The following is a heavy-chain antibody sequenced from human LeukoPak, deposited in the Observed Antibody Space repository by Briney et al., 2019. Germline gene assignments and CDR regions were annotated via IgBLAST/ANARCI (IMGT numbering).Heavy chain of an antibody. Sequence: ASVKVSCKASCLTFTTYGISWVRQAPGQGLEWMGWINTYNGNTNYTQKLQGRVTMTTDTSTSTAYMALRSLRSDDTAMYYCARDLEVGATDFDYWGQGTLVTVSS. CDR2: INTYNGNT. CDR1: CLTFTTYG. V-gene: IGHV1-18*01. CDR3: ARDLEVGATDFDY. D-gene: IGHD1-26*01. J-gene: IGHJ4*02.